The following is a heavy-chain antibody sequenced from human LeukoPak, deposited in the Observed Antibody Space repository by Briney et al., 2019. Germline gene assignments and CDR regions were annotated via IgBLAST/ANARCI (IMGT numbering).Heavy chain of an antibody. V-gene: IGHV4-31*03. CDR2: IYYSGST. D-gene: IGHD4-17*01. Sequence: SQTQSLTCTVSGGAISSGGYYWSWIRQHPGKGLEWIGYIYYSGSTYYNPSLKSRVTISLDTSKNQFSLKLTSVTAADTAVYYCARRPPPDYGDYSWFDPWGQGTLVTVSS. J-gene: IGHJ5*02. CDR1: GGAISSGGYY. CDR3: ARRPPPDYGDYSWFDP.